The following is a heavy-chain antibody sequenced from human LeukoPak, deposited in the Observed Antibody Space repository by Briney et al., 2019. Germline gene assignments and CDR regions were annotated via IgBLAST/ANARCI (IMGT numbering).Heavy chain of an antibody. CDR1: GITFSSYA. J-gene: IGHJ4*02. CDR3: ARGKQMATISAFDY. V-gene: IGHV3-23*01. Sequence: GGSLRLSCATSGITFSSYAMSWVRQAPGKGLEWVSAISGSGDFTYYADSVKGRFTISRDNSKNTLYLQMNSLRAEDTAVYYCARGKQMATISAFDYWGQGTLVTVSS. D-gene: IGHD5-24*01. CDR2: ISGSGDFT.